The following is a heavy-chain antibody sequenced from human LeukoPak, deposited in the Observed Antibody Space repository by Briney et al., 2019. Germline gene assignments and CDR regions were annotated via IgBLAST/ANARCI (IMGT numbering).Heavy chain of an antibody. D-gene: IGHD2-2*01. Sequence: PGRSLRLSCAASGFTFSSYGMHWVRLAPGKGLEWVAAIQYDGSIKYYADSVKGRFTISRDDSKNTLYLQMNSLRAEDAAVYYCARDSCSSVSCYDYWGQGTLVTVSS. CDR1: GFTFSSYG. CDR3: ARDSCSSVSCYDY. V-gene: IGHV3-33*01. J-gene: IGHJ4*02. CDR2: IQYDGSIK.